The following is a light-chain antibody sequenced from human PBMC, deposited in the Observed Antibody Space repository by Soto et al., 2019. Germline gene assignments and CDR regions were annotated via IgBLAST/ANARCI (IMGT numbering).Light chain of an antibody. CDR1: QTVTNTY. CDR3: QQYGSLPPT. CDR2: GAS. J-gene: IGKJ4*01. Sequence: EIVLTQSPGTLSLSPGESATLSCRASQTVTNTYLAWYQQKSGQAPNFLIYGASNRATGIPDRFSGSGSGTDFTLTISRLEPEDFAVYYCQQYGSLPPTFGGGTKVEI. V-gene: IGKV3-20*01.